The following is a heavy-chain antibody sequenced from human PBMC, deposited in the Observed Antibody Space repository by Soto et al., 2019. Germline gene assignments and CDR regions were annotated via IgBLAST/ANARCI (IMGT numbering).Heavy chain of an antibody. CDR3: ARRYGWLYFDY. J-gene: IGHJ4*02. V-gene: IGHV4-39*01. Sequence: PSETLSLTCTVSGGSISNYFWGWIRQPPGKGLEWIGTIFYSGSTYYNPSLKSRVTISVDTSKNQFSLRLISVTAADTALYYCARRYGWLYFDYWGEGSLVTVSS. CDR2: IFYSGST. CDR1: GGSISNYF. D-gene: IGHD6-19*01.